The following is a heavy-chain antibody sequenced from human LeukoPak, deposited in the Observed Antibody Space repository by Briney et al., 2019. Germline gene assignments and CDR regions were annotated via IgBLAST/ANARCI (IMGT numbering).Heavy chain of an antibody. V-gene: IGHV4-30-2*01. Sequence: SETLSLTCTVSGGSISSGGYYWSWIRQPPGKGLEWIGYIYHSGSTYYNPSLKSRVTISVDRSKNQFSLKLGSVTAADTAVYYCARDLLQPRVRAFDIWGQGTMVTVSS. CDR3: ARDLLQPRVRAFDI. J-gene: IGHJ3*02. CDR1: GGSISSGGYY. CDR2: IYHSGST. D-gene: IGHD3-3*01.